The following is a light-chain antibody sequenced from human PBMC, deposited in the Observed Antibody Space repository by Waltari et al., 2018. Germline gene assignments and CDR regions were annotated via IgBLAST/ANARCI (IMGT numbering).Light chain of an antibody. CDR1: QGISTH. V-gene: IGKV1-9*01. J-gene: IGKJ4*01. CDR3: LHLNNFPLS. CDR2: AAS. Sequence: DIQLTQSPSFLSASVRDRVTITCRASQGISTHLAWYQQKPGKGPKLLIYAASTLQSDIPSRFSGSGSGTEFTLTISSLQSEDFATYYCLHLNNFPLSFGGGT.